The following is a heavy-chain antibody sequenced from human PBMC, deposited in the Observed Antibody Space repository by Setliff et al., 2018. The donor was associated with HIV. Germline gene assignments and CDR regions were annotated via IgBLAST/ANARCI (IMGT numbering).Heavy chain of an antibody. CDR1: GDSITGRW. Sequence: PSETLSLTCTVSGDSITGRWLSWIRQPPGKGLEWTGNIYHNGFANYNPSLKSRVTISVDTSKNQFSLRLSSVTAADTAVYYCAREIKNPRYFDSWGQGTLVTVSS. V-gene: IGHV4-59*11. CDR2: IYHNGFA. CDR3: AREIKNPRYFDS. D-gene: IGHD3-16*01. J-gene: IGHJ4*02.